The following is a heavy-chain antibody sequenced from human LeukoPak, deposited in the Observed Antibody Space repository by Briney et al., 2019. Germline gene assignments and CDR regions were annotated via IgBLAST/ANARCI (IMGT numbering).Heavy chain of an antibody. V-gene: IGHV4-59*08. D-gene: IGHD3-3*01. CDR3: ARRRGDFWSDYYAFDY. J-gene: IGHJ4*02. Sequence: SETLSLTCTVSGGSINSYYWSWIRQAPGKGLEWIGYIYYSGSTNYNPSLTSRVTISLDTSKNQFSLKLSSVTAADTAVYYCARRRGDFWSDYYAFDYWGQGTLVTISS. CDR1: GGSINSYY. CDR2: IYYSGST.